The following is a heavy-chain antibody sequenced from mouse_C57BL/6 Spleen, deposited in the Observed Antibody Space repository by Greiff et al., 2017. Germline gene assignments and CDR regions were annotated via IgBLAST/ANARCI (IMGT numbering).Heavy chain of an antibody. V-gene: IGHV1-82*01. Sequence: QVQLQQSGPDLVKPGASLKISCKASGFAFSSSWMNWVQQRPGKGLEWIGRIYPGDGDTNYNGKFKGKTTLTEDKSYSTTYMQLSSLTSEDSGVCFCARDGAQAWFAYWGQGTLVTVSA. CDR3: ARDGAQAWFAY. CDR1: GFAFSSSW. D-gene: IGHD2-3*01. J-gene: IGHJ3*01. CDR2: IYPGDGDT.